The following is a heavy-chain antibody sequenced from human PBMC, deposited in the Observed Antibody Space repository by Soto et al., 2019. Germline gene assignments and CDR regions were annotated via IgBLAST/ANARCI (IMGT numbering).Heavy chain of an antibody. CDR1: GGTFSSYA. J-gene: IGHJ4*02. CDR3: ARHVGLTGSRTGSFDY. D-gene: IGHD3-10*01. Sequence: ASVKVSFKASGGTFSSYAISWVRRAPGQGLEWMGGIIPIFGTANYAQKFQGRVTITADESTSTAYMELRSLRSEDTAVYYCARHVGLTGSRTGSFDYWAQGTRVIVSS. V-gene: IGHV1-69*13. CDR2: IIPIFGTA.